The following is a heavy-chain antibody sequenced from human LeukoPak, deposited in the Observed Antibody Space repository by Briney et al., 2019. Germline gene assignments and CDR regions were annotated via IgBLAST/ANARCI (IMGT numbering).Heavy chain of an antibody. CDR1: GYDFTNYW. Sequence: GESLKISCEGSGYDFTNYWIGWVRQMPGKGLEWMGMIYPGDSETRYSPSFQGQVTISADKSISTAYLQWSSLKASDTAMYYCARRGTHNWFDPWGQGTLVTVSS. CDR3: ARRGTHNWFDP. J-gene: IGHJ5*02. V-gene: IGHV5-51*01. CDR2: IYPGDSET.